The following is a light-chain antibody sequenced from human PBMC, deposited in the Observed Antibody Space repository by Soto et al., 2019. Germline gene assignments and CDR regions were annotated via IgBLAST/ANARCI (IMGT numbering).Light chain of an antibody. CDR1: QSVSTTN. CDR3: QQRYT. J-gene: IGKJ2*01. V-gene: IGKV3-20*01. Sequence: EIVLTQSPGTLSLSPGERATLSCRASQSVSTTNLAWYQQKPGQAPRLLNYGASSRATGIPDRFSGSGSGTDFTLTISRLEPEEFAVYYCQQRYTFGQGTKLEIK. CDR2: GAS.